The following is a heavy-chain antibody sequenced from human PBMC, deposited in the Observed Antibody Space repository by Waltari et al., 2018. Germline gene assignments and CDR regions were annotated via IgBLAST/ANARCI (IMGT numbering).Heavy chain of an antibody. CDR3: AREWGVMIGTAAYYLDH. CDR1: GFTFRSYT. CDR2: ISGGSSYT. J-gene: IGHJ4*02. Sequence: EVQLVGSGGGLVKPGGSLRLSCAASGFTFRSYTMNWVRQAPGKGLEWVSSISGGSSYTYYADSVKGRFTISRDNVKNSLYLQMNSLRVEDTAVYYCAREWGVMIGTAAYYLDHWTQGTLVIVSS. V-gene: IGHV3-21*02. D-gene: IGHD3-16*01.